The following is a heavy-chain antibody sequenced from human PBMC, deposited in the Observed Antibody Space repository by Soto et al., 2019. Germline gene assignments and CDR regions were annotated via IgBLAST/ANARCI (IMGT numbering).Heavy chain of an antibody. Sequence: QLQLQESGSGLVEPSQTLSLTCAVSGGSISSGGYSWSWIRQPPGKGLEWIGYIYHSGSTYYNPSLKSRVTISVDRSKNQFSLKLSSVTAADTAVYYCASTTVTTFGDAFDIWGQGTMVTVSS. J-gene: IGHJ3*02. CDR2: IYHSGST. V-gene: IGHV4-30-2*01. CDR1: GGSISSGGYS. D-gene: IGHD4-17*01. CDR3: ASTTVTTFGDAFDI.